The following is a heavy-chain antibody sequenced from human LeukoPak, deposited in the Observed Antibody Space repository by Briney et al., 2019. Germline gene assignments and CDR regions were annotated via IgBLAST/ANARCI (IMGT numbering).Heavy chain of an antibody. D-gene: IGHD2-2*01. Sequence: SETLSLTCAVSGYSISSGYYWGWIRPPPGKGLEWIGSIYHCGSTYYNPSLKSRVTISVDTSKNQFSLKLSSVTAADTAVYYCARVEIVVVPAAIYNWFDPWGQGTLVTVSS. J-gene: IGHJ5*02. V-gene: IGHV4-38-2*01. CDR3: ARVEIVVVPAAIYNWFDP. CDR1: GYSISSGYY. CDR2: IYHCGST.